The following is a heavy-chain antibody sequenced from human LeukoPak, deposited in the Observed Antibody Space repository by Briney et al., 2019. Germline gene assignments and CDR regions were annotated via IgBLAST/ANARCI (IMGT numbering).Heavy chain of an antibody. CDR2: ISGSGGNT. D-gene: IGHD3-10*01. Sequence: GGSLRLSCAVSGITLSNYGMSWVRQVPGKGLEWVSGISGSGGNTYYADSVKGRFTISRDNSKNTLCLQMNSLRAEDTAVYFCAKRGVVIRVFLVGFHKEASYFDSWGQGALVTVSS. J-gene: IGHJ4*02. CDR3: AKRGVVIRVFLVGFHKEASYFDS. CDR1: GITLSNYG. V-gene: IGHV3-23*01.